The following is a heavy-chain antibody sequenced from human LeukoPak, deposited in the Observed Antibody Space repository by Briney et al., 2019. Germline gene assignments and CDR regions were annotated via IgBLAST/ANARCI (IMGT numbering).Heavy chain of an antibody. V-gene: IGHV4-4*07. CDR3: ARQIASAGTAGFDF. Sequence: RSETLSLTCTVSGGSISSYYWSWIRQPAGKGLEWMGRIYSTGSTNYNPSLKSRVTMSVDTSKNQFSLRLRSVTAADTAVYYCARQIASAGTAGFDFWGQGALATVSS. CDR2: IYSTGST. CDR1: GGSISSYY. J-gene: IGHJ4*02. D-gene: IGHD6-13*01.